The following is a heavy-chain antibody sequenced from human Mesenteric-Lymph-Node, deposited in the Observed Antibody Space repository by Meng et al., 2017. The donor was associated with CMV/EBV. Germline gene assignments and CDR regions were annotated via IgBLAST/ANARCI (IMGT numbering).Heavy chain of an antibody. CDR2: ISWNSGSI. Sequence: GGSLRLSCAASGFTFDDYAMHWVRQAPGKGLEWVSGISWNSGSIGYADSVKGRFTISRDNAKNSLYLQMNSLRAEDMALYYCAKDRGPYYYYGMDVWGQGTTVTVSS. V-gene: IGHV3-9*03. J-gene: IGHJ6*02. CDR3: AKDRGPYYYYGMDV. CDR1: GFTFDDYA.